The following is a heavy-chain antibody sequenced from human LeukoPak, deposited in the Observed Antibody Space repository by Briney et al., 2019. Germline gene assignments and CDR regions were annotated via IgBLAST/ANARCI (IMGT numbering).Heavy chain of an antibody. CDR1: GGSISSYY. Sequence: PSETLSLTCTVSGGSISSYYWSWIRQPPGKGLEWIGYIYYSGSPTYNPSLKSRVTISVDTSKNQFSLKLSSVTAADTAVYYCARGGLRYLDYWGQGTLVTVSS. J-gene: IGHJ4*02. CDR2: IYYSGSP. CDR3: ARGGLRYLDY. D-gene: IGHD3-10*01. V-gene: IGHV4-59*01.